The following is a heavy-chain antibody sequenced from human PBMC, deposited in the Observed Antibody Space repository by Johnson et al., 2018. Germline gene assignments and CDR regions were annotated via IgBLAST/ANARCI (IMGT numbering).Heavy chain of an antibody. Sequence: QVQLVESGGGVVQPGRSLRPSCVVSGFSFSSYVMHWVRQDPGKGMVWVADLWYDGSNKYYGDSVKGRFTISRDKSKITVYLQRNSLRAEDTVINYCLRIGPVIAAVGIDYWGQGILGTVSS. D-gene: IGHD6-13*01. V-gene: IGHV3-33*01. J-gene: IGHJ4*02. CDR1: GFSFSSYV. CDR3: LRIGPVIAAVGIDY. CDR2: LWYDGSNK.